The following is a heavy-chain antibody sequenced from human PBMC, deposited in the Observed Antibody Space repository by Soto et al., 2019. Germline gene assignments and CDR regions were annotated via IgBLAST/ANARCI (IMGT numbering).Heavy chain of an antibody. CDR1: GYPFTSYA. CDR3: ARVGATVTTKFGTYYMDV. J-gene: IGHJ6*03. V-gene: IGHV1-3*01. D-gene: IGHD4-4*01. CDR2: INAVLGNT. Sequence: ASVKDTSKASGYPFTSYAMHWVRQAPGQRLEWMGWINAVLGNTKYSQKFQGRVTITADKSTSTAYMELSSLRSEDTAVYYCARVGATVTTKFGTYYMDVWGKGTTVTVSS.